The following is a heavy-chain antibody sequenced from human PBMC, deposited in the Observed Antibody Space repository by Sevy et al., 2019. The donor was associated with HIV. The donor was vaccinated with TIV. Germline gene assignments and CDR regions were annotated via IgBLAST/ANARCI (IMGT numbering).Heavy chain of an antibody. Sequence: SETLSLTCTVSGGSISSYYWSWIRQPAGKGLEWIGRIYTSGSTNCNPSLKSRVTMSVDTSKNQFSLKLSSVTAADTAVYYCARDGGNIAVAGYFDYWGQGTLVTVSS. D-gene: IGHD6-19*01. V-gene: IGHV4-4*07. J-gene: IGHJ4*02. CDR3: ARDGGNIAVAGYFDY. CDR2: IYTSGST. CDR1: GGSISSYY.